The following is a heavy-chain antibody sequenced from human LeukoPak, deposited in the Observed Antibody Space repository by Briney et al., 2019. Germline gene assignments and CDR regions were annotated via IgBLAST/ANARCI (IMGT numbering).Heavy chain of an antibody. J-gene: IGHJ5*02. Sequence: GASVKVSCKASGGTFSSYAISWVRQAPGQGLEWMGGIIPIFGTANYAQKFQGRVTITTDESTSTAYMKLSSLRSEDTAVYYCARDGSLTGGINWFNPWGQGALVTVSS. CDR1: GGTFSSYA. D-gene: IGHD3-16*01. V-gene: IGHV1-69*05. CDR2: IIPIFGTA. CDR3: ARDGSLTGGINWFNP.